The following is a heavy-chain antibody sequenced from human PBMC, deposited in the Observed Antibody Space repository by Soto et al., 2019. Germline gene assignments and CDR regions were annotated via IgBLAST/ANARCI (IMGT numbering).Heavy chain of an antibody. J-gene: IGHJ4*02. V-gene: IGHV3-23*01. CDR3: AKDPTTYTIGPFDY. Sequence: LRLSCAASGFTFSSYAMSWVRQAPGKGLEWVSDISGSGGSTYYADSVKGRFTISRDNSKNTLYLQMNSLRAEDTAVYYCAKDPTTYTIGPFDYWGQGTLVTVSS. CDR1: GFTFSSYA. D-gene: IGHD1-1*01. CDR2: ISGSGGST.